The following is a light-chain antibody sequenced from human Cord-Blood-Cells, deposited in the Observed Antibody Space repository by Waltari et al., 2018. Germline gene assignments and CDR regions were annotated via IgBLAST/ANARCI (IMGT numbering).Light chain of an antibody. CDR1: QSVSSSY. V-gene: IGKV3-20*01. CDR2: GAS. J-gene: IGKJ1*01. Sequence: EIVLTQSPGTLSLSPGERATLSCRVSQSVSSSYLAWYQHKPGQAPRLLIYGASSRATGIPDRFSGSGSGTDFTLTISRLEPEDFAVYYCQQYGSSPWTFGQGTKVEIK. CDR3: QQYGSSPWT.